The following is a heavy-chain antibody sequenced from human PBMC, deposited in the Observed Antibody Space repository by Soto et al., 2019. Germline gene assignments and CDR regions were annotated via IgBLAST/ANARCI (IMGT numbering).Heavy chain of an antibody. Sequence: PGGSLRLSCAASGVTFSSYAMGWVRQAPGKGLEWVSAISGSGGSTYYADSVKGRFTISRDNSKNTLYLQMNSLRAEDTAVYYCAKGLKPYYDFWSGPRPSYYYYMDVWGKGTTVTVSS. D-gene: IGHD3-3*01. J-gene: IGHJ6*03. CDR3: AKGLKPYYDFWSGPRPSYYYYMDV. V-gene: IGHV3-23*01. CDR1: GVTFSSYA. CDR2: ISGSGGST.